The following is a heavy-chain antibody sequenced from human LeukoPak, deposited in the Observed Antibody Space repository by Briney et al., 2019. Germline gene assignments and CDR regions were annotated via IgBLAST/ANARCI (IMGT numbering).Heavy chain of an antibody. J-gene: IGHJ6*02. CDR3: ARGYSGPRSRMDV. V-gene: IGHV4-34*01. CDR2: IDHSGST. CDR1: GFTFSDYS. D-gene: IGHD5-12*01. Sequence: GSLRLSCAASGFTFSDYSMNWVRQAPGKGLQWIGEIDHSGSTNYNPSLRSRVTTSVDTSKNQFSLKLSSVTAADTAVYYCARGYSGPRSRMDVWGQETTVTVSS.